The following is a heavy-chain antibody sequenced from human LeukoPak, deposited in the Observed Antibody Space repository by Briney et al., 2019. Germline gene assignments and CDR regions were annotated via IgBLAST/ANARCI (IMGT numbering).Heavy chain of an antibody. J-gene: IGHJ5*02. D-gene: IGHD4-23*01. Sequence: PGRSLRLSCAASGFTFSSFALHWVRQAPGKGLEWVSGISGSGGSTYNADSVKGRFTISRDNSKNTLYLQMNSLRAEDTAVYYCAKDDNGGIREGWFDPWGQGTLVTVSS. CDR2: ISGSGGST. V-gene: IGHV3-23*01. CDR1: GFTFSSFA. CDR3: AKDDNGGIREGWFDP.